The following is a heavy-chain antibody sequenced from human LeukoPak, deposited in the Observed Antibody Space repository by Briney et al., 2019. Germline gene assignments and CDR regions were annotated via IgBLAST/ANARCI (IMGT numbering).Heavy chain of an antibody. V-gene: IGHV3-69-1*01. D-gene: IGHD3-10*01. CDR3: ARGGFNMVRGVIIPSNSYFYYMDI. Sequence: GGSLRLSCAASGFTFSAYSMNWVRQAPGKGLEWVSSITSVDFVYFADSLKGRFTISRDNGKSSLYLQMNSLRAEDTAVYYCARGGFNMVRGVIIPSNSYFYYMDIWGKGTTVTVSS. J-gene: IGHJ6*03. CDR1: GFTFSAYS. CDR2: ITSVDFV.